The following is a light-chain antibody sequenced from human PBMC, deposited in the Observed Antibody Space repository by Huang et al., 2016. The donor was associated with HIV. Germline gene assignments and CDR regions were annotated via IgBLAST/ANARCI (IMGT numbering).Light chain of an antibody. CDR2: AAS. J-gene: IGKJ4*01. CDR1: QGISHY. CDR3: QQLDSYPVT. V-gene: IGKV1-9*01. Sequence: IQLTQSPSSLSASVGDRVTITCRASQGISHYLALYQQQPGKAPKLLIYAASTLYTGVPSRFSGSGSGTDFTLTISSLQPEDFATYYCQQLDSYPVTFGGGTKVDIK.